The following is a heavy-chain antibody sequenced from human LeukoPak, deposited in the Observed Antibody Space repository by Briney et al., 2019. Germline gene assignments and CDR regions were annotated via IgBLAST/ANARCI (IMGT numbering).Heavy chain of an antibody. CDR2: ISSSTTI. J-gene: IGHJ6*03. D-gene: IGHD3-16*01. Sequence: GGSLRLSCAASGFTFRTYSMNWVRQAPGKGLEWISYISSSTTIYYADSVKGRFTISRDNAKNSLYLQMNSLRAEDTAVYYCARAYDWSYYYYMDVWGNGTTVTVSS. V-gene: IGHV3-48*04. CDR1: GFTFRTYS. CDR3: ARAYDWSYYYYMDV.